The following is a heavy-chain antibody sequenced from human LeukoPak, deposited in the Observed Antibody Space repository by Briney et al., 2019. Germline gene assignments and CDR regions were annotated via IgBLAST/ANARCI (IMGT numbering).Heavy chain of an antibody. CDR1: GGSISSYY. V-gene: IGHV4-4*07. CDR3: PRDRGYYYDSSGAFQH. Sequence: SETLSLTCTVSGGSISSYYWSWIRQPAGKGLEWIGRIYTSGSTNYNPSLKSRVTMSVDTSKNQFSLKLSSVTAADTAVYYCPRDRGYYYDSSGAFQHWGQGTLVTVSS. CDR2: IYTSGST. D-gene: IGHD3-22*01. J-gene: IGHJ1*01.